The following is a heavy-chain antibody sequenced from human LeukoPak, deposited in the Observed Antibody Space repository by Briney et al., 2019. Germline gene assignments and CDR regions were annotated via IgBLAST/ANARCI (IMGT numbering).Heavy chain of an antibody. CDR2: ISGSGGST. J-gene: IGHJ3*02. CDR1: GFTFSSYA. D-gene: IGHD3-22*01. CDR3: AKDGVGWVVVITDAFDI. Sequence: PGGSLRLSCAASGFTFSSYAMSWVRQAPGKGLEWVSAISGSGGSTYYADSVKGRFTISRDNSKNTLYLQMNSLRAEDTAVYYCAKDGVGWVVVITDAFDIWGQGTMVTVSS. V-gene: IGHV3-23*01.